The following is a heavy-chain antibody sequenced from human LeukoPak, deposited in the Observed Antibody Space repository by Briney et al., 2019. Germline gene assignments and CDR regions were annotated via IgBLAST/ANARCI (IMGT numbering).Heavy chain of an antibody. V-gene: IGHV4-4*07. J-gene: IGHJ4*02. CDR1: GGSISSYY. D-gene: IGHD3-22*01. CDR2: IYTSGST. CDR3: ARDAGYYWDLFDD. Sequence: SETLSLTCTVSGGSISSYYWSWIRQPAGKGLEWIGRIYTSGSTNYNPSLKSLVTMSVDTSKNQFSLRLSSVSAADTAVYCCARDAGYYWDLFDDWGQGTLVTLSS.